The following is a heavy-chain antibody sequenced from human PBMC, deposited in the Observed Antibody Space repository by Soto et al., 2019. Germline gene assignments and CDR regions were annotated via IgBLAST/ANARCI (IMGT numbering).Heavy chain of an antibody. Sequence: VGSLRLSYAASGFTFSSYAMSWVRQAPGKGLEWVSAISGSGGSTYYADSVKGRFTISRDNSKNTLYLQMNSLRAEDTAVYYCAKDYEEMATIVPDYWGQGTLVTVSS. D-gene: IGHD5-12*01. CDR1: GFTFSSYA. V-gene: IGHV3-23*01. J-gene: IGHJ4*02. CDR3: AKDYEEMATIVPDY. CDR2: ISGSGGST.